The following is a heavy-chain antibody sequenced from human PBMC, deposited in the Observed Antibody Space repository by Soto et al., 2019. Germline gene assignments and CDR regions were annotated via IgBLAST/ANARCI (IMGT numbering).Heavy chain of an antibody. D-gene: IGHD6-19*01. CDR1: GYTFTTYG. CDR3: ARDSRIAVEQTSEWFDP. CDR2: ISTYNGNT. Sequence: QVQLVQSGAEVKKPGASVKVSCKASGYTFTTYGISWVRQAPGQGLERMGWISTYNGNTHYAQNLQGRVTMTTDTSTRTAYMELRSLRSDDTAVYYCARDSRIAVEQTSEWFDPWGQGTLVTVAS. J-gene: IGHJ5*02. V-gene: IGHV1-18*01.